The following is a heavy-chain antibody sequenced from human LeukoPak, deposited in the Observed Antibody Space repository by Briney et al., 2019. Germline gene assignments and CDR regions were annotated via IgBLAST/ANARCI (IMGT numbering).Heavy chain of an antibody. J-gene: IGHJ5*02. CDR2: IYPGDSDT. D-gene: IGHD5-18*01. CDR1: GYSFTSYW. V-gene: IGHV5-51*01. Sequence: GEPLQISCKGSGYSFTSYWIGWVRPMPGKGLEWMGIIYPGDSDTRYSPSFQGQVTISADKSISTAYLQWSSLKASDTAMYYCARRIDGYRFDPWGQGTLVTVSS. CDR3: ARRIDGYRFDP.